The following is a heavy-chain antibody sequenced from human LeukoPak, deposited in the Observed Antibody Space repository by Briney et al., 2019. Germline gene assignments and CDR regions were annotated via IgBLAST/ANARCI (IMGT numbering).Heavy chain of an antibody. CDR1: GYTFTSYA. Sequence: ASVKVSCKASGYTFTSYAMHWVRQAPGQRLEWMGWISAYNDNTNYAQKLQDRITMTTDTSTSTAYMELRSLRSDDTAVYYCARQNLRDSDAFDIWGQGTMVTVSS. J-gene: IGHJ3*02. CDR3: ARQNLRDSDAFDI. CDR2: ISAYNDNT. V-gene: IGHV1-18*01. D-gene: IGHD2/OR15-2a*01.